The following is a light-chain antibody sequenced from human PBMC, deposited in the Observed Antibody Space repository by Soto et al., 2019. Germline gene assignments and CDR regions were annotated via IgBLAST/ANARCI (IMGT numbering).Light chain of an antibody. J-gene: IGKJ1*01. V-gene: IGKV3-15*01. CDR3: HQYGSSPST. Sequence: ELDIPQSPATLSVSPGERATLSCRASQSVSSSLAWYQQKPGQAPRLLIYGASTRATGIPARFSGSGSGTEFTLTISRLEPEDFAVYYCHQYGSSPSTFGQGTKVDIK. CDR1: QSVSSS. CDR2: GAS.